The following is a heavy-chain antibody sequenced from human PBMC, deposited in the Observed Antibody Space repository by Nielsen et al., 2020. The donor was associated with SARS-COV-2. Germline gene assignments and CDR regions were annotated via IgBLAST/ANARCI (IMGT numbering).Heavy chain of an antibody. J-gene: IGHJ6*02. Sequence: GESLKISCAASGFTFSSYAMSWVRQAPGKGLEWVSAISGSGGSTYYADSVKGRFTISRDNAKNSLYLQMNSLRAEDTAVYYCAAGRESPYYYYGMDVWGQGTTVTVSS. CDR2: ISGSGGST. CDR3: AAGRESPYYYYGMDV. CDR1: GFTFSSYA. D-gene: IGHD3-10*01. V-gene: IGHV3-23*01.